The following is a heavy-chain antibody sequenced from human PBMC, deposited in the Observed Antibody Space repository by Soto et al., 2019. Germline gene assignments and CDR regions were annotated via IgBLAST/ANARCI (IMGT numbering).Heavy chain of an antibody. CDR3: AKASSIAALISTIDY. CDR2: ISYDGSNK. J-gene: IGHJ4*02. D-gene: IGHD6-6*01. CDR1: GFTFSSYG. V-gene: IGHV3-30*18. Sequence: QVQLVESGGGVVQPGRSLRLSCAASGFTFSSYGMHWVRQAPGKGLEWVAVISYDGSNKYYADSVKGRFTISRDNSKNTLYLQMNSLRAEDTAVYYCAKASSIAALISTIDYWGQGTLVTVSS.